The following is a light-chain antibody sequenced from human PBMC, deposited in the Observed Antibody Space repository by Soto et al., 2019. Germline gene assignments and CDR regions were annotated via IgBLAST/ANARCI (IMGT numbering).Light chain of an antibody. CDR2: AAS. V-gene: IGKV1-39*01. Sequence: DIQMTQSPSSLSASVGDRVTITCRASQSISSYLNWYQQKPGKAPKLLIYAASSLQSGVPSRFSGSGSGTDFTLTISSLQPEDFATYYCRQSYSTPPPWTFGQGTKVEIK. CDR3: RQSYSTPPPWT. CDR1: QSISSY. J-gene: IGKJ1*01.